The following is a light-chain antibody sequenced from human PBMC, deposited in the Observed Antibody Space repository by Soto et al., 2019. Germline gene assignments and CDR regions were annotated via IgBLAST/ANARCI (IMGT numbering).Light chain of an antibody. J-gene: IGKJ5*01. CDR1: QSVSSY. CDR2: DAS. V-gene: IGKV3-11*01. Sequence: ETVLTQSPATLSLSPGERATLSFRASQSVSSYLAWYQQKSGQAPRLLIYDASNRATGIPARFSGSGSGTDFTLTISSLEPEDFAVYCCQQRSNWITFGQGTRLEI. CDR3: QQRSNWIT.